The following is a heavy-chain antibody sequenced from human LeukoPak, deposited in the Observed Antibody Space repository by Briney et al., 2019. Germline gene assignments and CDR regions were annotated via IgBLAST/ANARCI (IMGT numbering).Heavy chain of an antibody. V-gene: IGHV3-15*01. Sequence: GGSLRLPCAASGFTFSSYAMSWVSQAPGKGLEGVGRIKSKTDGGTTDYAAPVKGRFTISRDDSKNTLYLQMNSLKTEDTAVYYCTTSSNYYSYYYYYYMDVWGKGTTVTVSS. CDR3: TTSSNYYSYYYYYYMDV. CDR1: GFTFSSYA. J-gene: IGHJ6*03. CDR2: IKSKTDGGTT. D-gene: IGHD4-11*01.